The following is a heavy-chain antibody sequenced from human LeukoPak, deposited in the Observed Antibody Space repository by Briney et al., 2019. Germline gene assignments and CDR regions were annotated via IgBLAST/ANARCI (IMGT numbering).Heavy chain of an antibody. D-gene: IGHD6-13*01. CDR1: GYTFTSYG. V-gene: IGHV1-18*01. CDR3: AREGAAAGTGYYYYYMDV. J-gene: IGHJ6*03. Sequence: ASVKVSCKASGYTFTSYGISWVRQAPGQGLEWVGWISAYNGNTKYAQKLQGRVTMTTDTSTSTAYMELRSLRSDDTAVYYCAREGAAAGTGYYYYYMDVWGKGTTVTVSS. CDR2: ISAYNGNT.